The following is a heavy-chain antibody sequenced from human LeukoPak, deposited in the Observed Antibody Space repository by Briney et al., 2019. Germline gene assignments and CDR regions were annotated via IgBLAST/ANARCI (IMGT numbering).Heavy chain of an antibody. Sequence: GRSLRLSCAASGFTFSIYATHWVRQAPGKGLEWVAIISYGGTIKDYADSVKGRFTISRDNSKNTLYLQMNSLRAEDTAVYYCARRDFYGGNSLDAFDIWGQGTMVTVSS. CDR3: ARRDFYGGNSLDAFDI. D-gene: IGHD4-23*01. J-gene: IGHJ3*02. CDR1: GFTFSIYA. V-gene: IGHV3-30-3*01. CDR2: ISYGGTIK.